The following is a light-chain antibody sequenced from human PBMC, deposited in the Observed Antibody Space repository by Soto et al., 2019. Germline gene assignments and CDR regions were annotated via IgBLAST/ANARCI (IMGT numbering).Light chain of an antibody. CDR2: AAS. CDR1: QTINTY. CDR3: QQSFSTPRT. V-gene: IGKV1-39*01. J-gene: IGKJ1*01. Sequence: DIQMTQSPSSLSASVGDRVTISCRASQTINTYVNWYLQKPGKAPKLLIYAASSLHSGVPSRFSGSGSGTYFTLTISSLPPEDFATYYCQQSFSTPRTFGQGTKVEIK.